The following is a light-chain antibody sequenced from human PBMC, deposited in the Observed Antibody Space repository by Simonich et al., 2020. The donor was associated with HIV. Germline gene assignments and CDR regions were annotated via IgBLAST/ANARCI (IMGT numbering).Light chain of an antibody. Sequence: DIVMTQSPDSLAVSLCERATINCKSSQSVLYSSNNKNYLDWYQQKPGHPPNLLIYWASTRESGVPDRFSASGSGTDFTLTISSLQAEDVAIYYCQQYYSTPPTFGQGTKVEIK. CDR1: QSVLYSSNNKNY. V-gene: IGKV4-1*01. CDR3: QQYYSTPPT. J-gene: IGKJ1*01. CDR2: WAS.